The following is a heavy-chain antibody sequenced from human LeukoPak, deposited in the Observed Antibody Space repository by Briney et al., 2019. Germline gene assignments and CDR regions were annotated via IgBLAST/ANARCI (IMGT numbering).Heavy chain of an antibody. CDR2: ISRGSDHI. Sequence: GGSLRLSCAASGFTFSSYAMNWVRQAPGKGLEWVSSISRGSDHIFYADSMKGRFAISRDNAKNSLYLQMNSLGAEDTAVYYCARPYDTRGYFPDYWGQGTLVTVSS. V-gene: IGHV3-21*01. D-gene: IGHD3-22*01. CDR1: GFTFSSYA. J-gene: IGHJ4*02. CDR3: ARPYDTRGYFPDY.